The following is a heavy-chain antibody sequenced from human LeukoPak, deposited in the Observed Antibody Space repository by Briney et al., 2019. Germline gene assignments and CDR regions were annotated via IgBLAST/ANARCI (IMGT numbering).Heavy chain of an antibody. CDR3: ARTAYTYGYRPLFDY. J-gene: IGHJ4*02. V-gene: IGHV4-39*01. CDR2: IYYSGST. CDR1: GGSISSSSYY. Sequence: SETLSHTCTVSGGSISSSSYYWGWIRQPPGKGLEWIGSIYYSGSTYDNPSLKSRVTISVDTSKNQFSLKLSSVTAADTAVYYCARTAYTYGYRPLFDYWGQGTLVTVSS. D-gene: IGHD5-18*01.